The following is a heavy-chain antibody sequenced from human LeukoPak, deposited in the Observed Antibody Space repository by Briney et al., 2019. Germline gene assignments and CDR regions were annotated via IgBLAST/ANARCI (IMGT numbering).Heavy chain of an antibody. Sequence: GGSLRLSCTASGFTFSKYAMTWVRQTPGKGLVWVSRISSDGSSTTYADSVKGRFTISRDNAKNTLYLQMNNLRAEDTAMYYCARDQRVTGRPDIDYWGQGTLVIVSS. J-gene: IGHJ4*02. V-gene: IGHV3-74*03. D-gene: IGHD6-6*01. CDR1: GFTFSKYA. CDR2: ISSDGSST. CDR3: ARDQRVTGRPDIDY.